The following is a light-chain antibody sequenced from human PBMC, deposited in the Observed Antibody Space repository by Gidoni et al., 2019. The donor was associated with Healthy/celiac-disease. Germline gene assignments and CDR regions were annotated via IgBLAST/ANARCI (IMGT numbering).Light chain of an antibody. Sequence: DSHMPQSLSSLSASVGHRVPTTCRASQSISSYLNWYQQKPGKAPRLLIYAASSLQSGVPSRFSGSGSGTDFTLTISSLEPEDFATYYCQQSDSTPRTFGQGTKVEIK. CDR1: QSISSY. CDR2: AAS. J-gene: IGKJ1*01. CDR3: QQSDSTPRT. V-gene: IGKV1-39*01.